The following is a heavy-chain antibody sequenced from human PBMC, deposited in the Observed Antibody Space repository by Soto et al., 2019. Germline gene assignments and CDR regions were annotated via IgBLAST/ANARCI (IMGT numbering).Heavy chain of an antibody. Sequence: GGSLRLSCAASGFTFSGYAMSCVRQAQGKGLEWVSAISSNGSTTNYADSVKGRFTISRDNAKNTLYLEMNRLRVEDTAVYYCARGAINYYYEDVWGKGTTVTVSS. J-gene: IGHJ6*03. CDR1: GFTFSGYA. CDR3: ARGAINYYYEDV. CDR2: ISSNGSTT. V-gene: IGHV3-23*01.